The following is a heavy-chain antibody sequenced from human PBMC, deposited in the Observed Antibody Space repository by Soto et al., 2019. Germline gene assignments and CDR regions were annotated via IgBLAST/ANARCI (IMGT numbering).Heavy chain of an antibody. CDR1: GFTFSSYS. J-gene: IGHJ4*02. Sequence: EVQLVESGGGLVKPGGSLRLSCAASGFTFSSYSMNWVRQAPGKGLEWVSSISSSSSYIYYADSVKGRFTISRDNAKNSLYLQMNSLRAEDTAVYFCARDRGDIKSHLWGQGTRVTVSS. D-gene: IGHD6-25*01. CDR3: ARDRGDIKSHL. CDR2: ISSSSSYI. V-gene: IGHV3-21*01.